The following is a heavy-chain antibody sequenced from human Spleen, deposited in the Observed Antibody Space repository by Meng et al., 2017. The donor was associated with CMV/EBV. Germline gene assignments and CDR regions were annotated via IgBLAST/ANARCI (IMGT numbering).Heavy chain of an antibody. J-gene: IGHJ5*02. CDR1: ASITTTKW. V-gene: IGHV4-4*02. CDR3: ARVREHTSLGNYWFDP. Sequence: ASITTTKWWTWVRQPPGKGLEWVGDIDHSGTSNSNPSLKSRLTLSLDTSKNHLSLRMTSVTAEDTAIYYCARVREHTSLGNYWFDPWGQGTLVTVSS. CDR2: IDHSGTS. D-gene: IGHD3-16*01.